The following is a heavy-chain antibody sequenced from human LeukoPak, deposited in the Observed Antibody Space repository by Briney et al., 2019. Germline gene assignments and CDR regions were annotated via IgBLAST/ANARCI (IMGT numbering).Heavy chain of an antibody. V-gene: IGHV3-30-3*01. J-gene: IGHJ4*02. CDR3: ARPRIFGVVSYFDY. CDR2: ISSDGNNK. CDR1: RITVRSYA. D-gene: IGHD3-3*01. Sequence: GESLRLSCAASRITVRSYALHWVRRAPGKGLEWVAVISSDGNNKDYADSVKGRFTISRDNSKNTLYLQMNSLRAEDTAVYYCARPRIFGVVSYFDYWGQGTLVTVSS.